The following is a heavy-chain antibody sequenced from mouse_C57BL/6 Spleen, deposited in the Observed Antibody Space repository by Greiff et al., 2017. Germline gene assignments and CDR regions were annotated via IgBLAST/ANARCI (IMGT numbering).Heavy chain of an antibody. CDR2: IRNKANGYTT. Sequence: EVHLVESGGGLVQPGGSLSLSCAASGFTFTDYYMSWVRQPPGKALEWLGFIRNKANGYTTEYSASVKGRFTISRDNSQSILYLQMNALRAEDSATYYCAREDGYYYYFDYWGQGTTLTVSS. CDR1: GFTFTDYY. V-gene: IGHV7-3*01. J-gene: IGHJ2*01. D-gene: IGHD2-3*01. CDR3: AREDGYYYYFDY.